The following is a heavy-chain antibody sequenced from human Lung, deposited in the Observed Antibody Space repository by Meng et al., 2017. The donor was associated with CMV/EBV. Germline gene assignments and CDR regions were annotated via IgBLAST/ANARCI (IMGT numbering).Heavy chain of an antibody. CDR2: MSYDGSSK. CDR1: GFTFSSYA. Sequence: RGSXRLXCAASGFTFSSYAMHWVRQAPGKGLEWVAIMSYDGSSKLYAGSVKGRFTISRDNSRNTPYLQMNSLRRDDTAVYYCVGGGDSVGLGGLDYWGQGXLVTVSS. J-gene: IGHJ4*02. V-gene: IGHV3-30-3*01. D-gene: IGHD5/OR15-5a*01. CDR3: VGGGDSVGLGGLDY.